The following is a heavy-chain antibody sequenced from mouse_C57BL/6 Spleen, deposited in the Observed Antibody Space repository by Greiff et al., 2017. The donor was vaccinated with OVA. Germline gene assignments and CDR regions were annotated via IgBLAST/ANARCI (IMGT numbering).Heavy chain of an antibody. CDR3: APRDSSGLGYFDY. J-gene: IGHJ2*01. Sequence: QVHVKQSGAELAKPGASVKLSCKASGYTFTSYWMHWVKQRPGQGLEWIGYINPSSGYTKYNQKFKDKATLTADKSSSTAYMQLSSLTYEDSAVYYCAPRDSSGLGYFDYWGQGTTLTVSS. V-gene: IGHV1-7*01. CDR2: INPSSGYT. CDR1: GYTFTSYW. D-gene: IGHD3-2*02.